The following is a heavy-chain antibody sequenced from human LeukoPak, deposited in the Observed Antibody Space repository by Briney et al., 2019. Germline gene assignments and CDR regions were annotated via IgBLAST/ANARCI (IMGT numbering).Heavy chain of an antibody. CDR1: GFTFSGYT. D-gene: IGHD5-12*01. CDR3: ATGYDYIY. V-gene: IGHV3-21*01. Sequence: GSLILSCAASGFTFSGYTMNWVRQAPGKGLEWVSCISAGSSNIYYADSVRGRFTISRDNAKNSLYLQMNSLRAEDTAVYYCATGYDYIYWGQGILVTVSS. CDR2: ISAGSSNI. J-gene: IGHJ4*02.